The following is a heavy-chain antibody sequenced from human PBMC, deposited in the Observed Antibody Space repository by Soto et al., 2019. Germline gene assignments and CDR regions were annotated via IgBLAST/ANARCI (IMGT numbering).Heavy chain of an antibody. V-gene: IGHV4-31*03. CDR1: VGSISSGGYY. Sequence: TLSLTCTVSVGSISSGGYYWSWILQHPGKGLEWIGYIYYSGSTYYNPSLKSRVTISVDTSKNQFSLKLSSVTAADTAVYYCARGPSRNIVVVPAAAHSYYYYGMDVWGQGTTVTVSS. J-gene: IGHJ6*02. CDR3: ARGPSRNIVVVPAAAHSYYYYGMDV. D-gene: IGHD2-2*01. CDR2: IYYSGST.